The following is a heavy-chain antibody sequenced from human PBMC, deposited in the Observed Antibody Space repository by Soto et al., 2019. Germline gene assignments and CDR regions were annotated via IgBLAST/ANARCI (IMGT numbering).Heavy chain of an antibody. V-gene: IGHV3-23*01. CDR1: GFTFSNYA. CDR3: ARNTIPHHHY. Sequence: EVQLLESGGGLVQPGGSLRLSCAASGFTFSNYAMSWVRQAPGKGLEWVSAISSSGDSPYYADSVKGRFTVSRDNSKNTLYPQMNSLRVEDTAIYYGARNTIPHHHYWSQGTLVTVSS. J-gene: IGHJ4*02. CDR2: ISSSGDSP. D-gene: IGHD1-1*01.